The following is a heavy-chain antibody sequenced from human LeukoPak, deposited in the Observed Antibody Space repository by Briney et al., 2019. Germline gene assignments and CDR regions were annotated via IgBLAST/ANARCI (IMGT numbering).Heavy chain of an antibody. CDR2: INPNSGDT. CDR3: AKGSGWYVDYFDY. Sequence: ASVKVSCKTSGYIFTGYYMHWVRQAPGQGLEWMGRINPNSGDTDYAQNFQGRVTMTRDTSISTAYMELSRLRSDDTAVYYCAKGSGWYVDYFDYWGQGTLVTASS. D-gene: IGHD6-19*01. V-gene: IGHV1-2*06. J-gene: IGHJ4*02. CDR1: GYIFTGYY.